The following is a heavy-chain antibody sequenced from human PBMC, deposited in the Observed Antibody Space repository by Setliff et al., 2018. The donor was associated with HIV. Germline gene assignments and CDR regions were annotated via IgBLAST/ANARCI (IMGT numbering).Heavy chain of an antibody. Sequence: SETMSLTCTVSGDSITSSRYYWGWIRQPPGKGLEWIGSIYYIGSTSYNPSLTSRVSIAVDTSTRQFSLKLISVTAAETAVYYCARHPLSRRRRTTVTTVGAFDIWGQGTKVTVSS. CDR2: IYYIGST. V-gene: IGHV4-39*01. CDR1: GDSITSSRYY. D-gene: IGHD4-17*01. CDR3: ARHPLSRRRRTTVTTVGAFDI. J-gene: IGHJ3*02.